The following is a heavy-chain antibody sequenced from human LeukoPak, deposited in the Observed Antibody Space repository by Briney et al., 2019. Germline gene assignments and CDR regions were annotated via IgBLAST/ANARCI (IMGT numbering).Heavy chain of an antibody. V-gene: IGHV3-43*02. CDR1: GFMFQDYA. Sequence: GGSLRLSCAARGFMFQDYAIHWVRQAPGKGLEWVSLISGDGGSTFYADSVKGRFTIPRDNSKNSLYLQMNSLRSDDTALYYCARERESMGWYDFWGQGTVVTVSS. CDR2: ISGDGGST. J-gene: IGHJ5*01. CDR3: ARERESMGWYDF. D-gene: IGHD6-6*01.